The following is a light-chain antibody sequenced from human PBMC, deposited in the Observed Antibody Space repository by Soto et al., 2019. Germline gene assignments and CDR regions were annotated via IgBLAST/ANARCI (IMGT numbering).Light chain of an antibody. CDR1: SSDVGAYNY. CDR2: DVS. J-gene: IGLJ2*01. Sequence: QSALTQPASVSGSAGQSVTISCTGTSSDVGAYNYVSWYQQHPGKAPKLMIYDVSKRPSGVPDRFSGSKSGNTASLTISGLQAEDEADYYCCSHAGSYTSLFGGGTKVTVL. CDR3: CSHAGSYTSL. V-gene: IGLV2-11*01.